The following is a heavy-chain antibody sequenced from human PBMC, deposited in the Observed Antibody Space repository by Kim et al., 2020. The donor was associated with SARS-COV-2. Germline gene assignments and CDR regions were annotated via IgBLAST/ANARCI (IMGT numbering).Heavy chain of an antibody. CDR2: IYSSGST. CDR1: GGSISSYY. J-gene: IGHJ4*02. D-gene: IGHD3-10*01. Sequence: SETLSLTCTVSGGSISSYYWSWIRLPPEKGLEWIGYIYSSGSTNYNPSLKSLVTMSVDTSKNQFSLKLSSVTAADTAVYYCARGYSSGSYHLDYWGQGTLVTVSS. V-gene: IGHV4-59*13. CDR3: ARGYSSGSYHLDY.